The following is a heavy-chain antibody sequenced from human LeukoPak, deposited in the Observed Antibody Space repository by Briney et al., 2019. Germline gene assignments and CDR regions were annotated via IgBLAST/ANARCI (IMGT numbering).Heavy chain of an antibody. J-gene: IGHJ4*02. CDR1: GFTFSSYA. CDR2: ISSSSSTI. CDR3: ARGGDF. V-gene: IGHV3-48*04. Sequence: GGSLRLSCAASGFTFSSYAMNWVRQAPGKGLEWVSYISSSSSTIHYADSVKGRFTISRDDAKNSLYLQLSSLRAEDTAVYFCARGGDFWGQGTLVTVSS. D-gene: IGHD3-10*01.